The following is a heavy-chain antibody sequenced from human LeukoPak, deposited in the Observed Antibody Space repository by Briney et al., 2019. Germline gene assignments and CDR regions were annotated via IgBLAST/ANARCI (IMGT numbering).Heavy chain of an antibody. V-gene: IGHV1-8*01. CDR2: MNPNSGNT. Sequence: ASVKVSCKASGYTFTSYDINWVRQATGQGLEWMGWMNPNSGNTGYAQKFQGRVTMTRNTSISTAYMELSSLRSEDTAVYYCARGFRGVIITAYYYYYYMDVWGEGTTVTVSS. CDR3: ARGFRGVIITAYYYYYYMDV. CDR1: GYTFTSYD. D-gene: IGHD3-10*01. J-gene: IGHJ6*03.